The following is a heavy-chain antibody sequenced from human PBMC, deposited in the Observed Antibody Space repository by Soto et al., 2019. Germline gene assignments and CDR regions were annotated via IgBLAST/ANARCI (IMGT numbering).Heavy chain of an antibody. D-gene: IGHD1-1*01. Sequence: QVQLQESGPGLVKPSETLSLTCTVSGASISGFYWSWIRKSAGKGLEWIGRIYATGTTDYNPSLKSRVMMSVGTSKKQFSLKLRSVTAADTAVYYCVRDGTKTLRDWFDPWGQGMSVTVSS. CDR1: GASISGFY. CDR3: VRDGTKTLRDWFDP. CDR2: IYATGTT. J-gene: IGHJ5*02. V-gene: IGHV4-4*07.